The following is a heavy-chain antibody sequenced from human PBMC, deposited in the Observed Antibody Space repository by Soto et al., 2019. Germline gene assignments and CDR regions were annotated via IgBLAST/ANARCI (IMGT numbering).Heavy chain of an antibody. V-gene: IGHV1-69*04. CDR1: GGTFSSYT. D-gene: IGHD5-18*01. J-gene: IGHJ5*02. CDR3: ARDQTAMVTPPINNWFDP. CDR2: IIPILGIA. Sequence: SVKVSCKASGGTFSSYTISWVLQAPGQGLEWMGRIIPILGIANHAQKFQGRVTITADKSTSTAYMELSSLRSEDTAVYYCARDQTAMVTPPINNWFDPWGQGTLVTVSS.